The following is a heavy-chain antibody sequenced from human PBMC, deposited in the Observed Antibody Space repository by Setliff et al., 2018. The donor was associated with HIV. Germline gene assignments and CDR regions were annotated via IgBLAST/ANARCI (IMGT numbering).Heavy chain of an antibody. CDR1: GYTFTSYG. J-gene: IGHJ5*02. V-gene: IGHV1-18*01. CDR3: ARDGGNTMIGSSWFDP. CDR2: ISAYNGNT. D-gene: IGHD3-22*01. Sequence: EASVKVSCKASGYTFTSYGISWVRQAPGQGLEWMGWISAYNGNTNYAQKLQGRVTMTTDTSTSTAYMELRSLRSDDTAVYYCARDGGNTMIGSSWFDPWGQGTLVTVSS.